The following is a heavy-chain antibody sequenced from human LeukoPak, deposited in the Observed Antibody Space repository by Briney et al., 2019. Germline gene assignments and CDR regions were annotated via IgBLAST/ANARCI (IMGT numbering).Heavy chain of an antibody. J-gene: IGHJ5*02. V-gene: IGHV3-7*01. D-gene: IGHD3-3*01. CDR1: GFTFSSYW. CDR3: AREAYYDHSWFDP. CDR2: IKQDGSEK. Sequence: RGESLRLSCAASGFTFSSYWMSWVRQAPGKGLEWVANIKQDGSEKYYVDSVKGRFTISRDNAKNSLYLQMNSLRAEDTAVYYCAREAYYDHSWFDPWGQGTLVTVSS.